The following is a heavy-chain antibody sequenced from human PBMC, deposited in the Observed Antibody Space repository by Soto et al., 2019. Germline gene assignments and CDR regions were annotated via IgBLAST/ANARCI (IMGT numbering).Heavy chain of an antibody. CDR1: GFTFSSYA. V-gene: IGHV3-30*18. CDR2: ISYHGSHN. J-gene: IGHJ4*02. Sequence: HVQLVESGGGVIQPGKSLRLSCAASGFTFSSYAMHWVRQAPGKGLEWVAFISYHGSHNYYADSVKGRFTISRDNSKNTLYLQMNSLRPEDTAVYFCAKDRTTIFVVVTDYFDNWGQGTLVTVSS. D-gene: IGHD3-3*01. CDR3: AKDRTTIFVVVTDYFDN.